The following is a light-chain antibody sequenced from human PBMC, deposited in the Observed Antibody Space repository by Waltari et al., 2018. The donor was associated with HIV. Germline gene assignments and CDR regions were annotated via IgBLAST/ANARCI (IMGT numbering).Light chain of an antibody. CDR1: QSIIIN. V-gene: IGKV3-15*01. CDR2: GTS. J-gene: IGKJ1*01. Sequence: EIVMTQSPATLSGSPGEGVTLSCRASQSIIINLAWYQQKPGQAPRLLMFGTSNRATGVPARFSGSGSGTEFSLTISSLQSEDFAVYYCQQYDNWPPWTFGQGTKVEIK. CDR3: QQYDNWPPWT.